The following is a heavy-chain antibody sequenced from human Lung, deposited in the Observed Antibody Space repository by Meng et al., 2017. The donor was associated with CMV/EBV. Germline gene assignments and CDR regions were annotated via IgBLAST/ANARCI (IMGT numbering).Heavy chain of an antibody. CDR3: ARAYCGGDCYSNWFDP. CDR2: IYYSGST. V-gene: IGHV4-30-4*02. J-gene: IGHJ5*02. Sequence: SXTLSLXCTVSGGSISSGDYYWSWIRQPPGKGLEWIGYIYYSGSTYYNPSLKSRVTISVDTSKNQFSLKLSSVTAADTAVYYCARAYCGGDCYSNWFDPWXQGTLVTVSS. CDR1: GGSISSGDYY. D-gene: IGHD2-21*01.